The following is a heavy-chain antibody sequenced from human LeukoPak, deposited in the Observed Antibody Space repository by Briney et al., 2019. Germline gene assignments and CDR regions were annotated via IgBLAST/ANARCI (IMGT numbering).Heavy chain of an antibody. J-gene: IGHJ6*03. D-gene: IGHD6-13*01. Sequence: GGSLRLSCAASGFTFSSYGMHWVRQAPGKGLEWVAFIRYDGSNKYYADSVEGRFTISRDNSKNTLYLQMNSLRAEDTAVYYCAKDATHIAAAGPDYYYYYMDVWGKGTTVTVSS. CDR3: AKDATHIAAAGPDYYYYYMDV. CDR1: GFTFSSYG. V-gene: IGHV3-30*02. CDR2: IRYDGSNK.